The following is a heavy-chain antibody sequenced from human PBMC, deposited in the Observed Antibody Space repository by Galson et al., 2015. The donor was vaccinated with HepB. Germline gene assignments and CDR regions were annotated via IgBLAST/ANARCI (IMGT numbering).Heavy chain of an antibody. CDR1: GYSFTSYW. V-gene: IGHV5-10-1*01. CDR3: ARFLQPVKSRNPYYYGMDV. CDR2: IDPSDSYT. D-gene: IGHD1-14*01. J-gene: IGHJ6*02. Sequence: QSGAEVKKPGESLRISCKGSGYSFTSYWISWVRQMPGKGLEWMGRIDPSDSYTNYSPSFQGHVTISADKSISTAYLQWSSLKASDTAMYYCARFLQPVKSRNPYYYGMDVWGQGTTVTVSS.